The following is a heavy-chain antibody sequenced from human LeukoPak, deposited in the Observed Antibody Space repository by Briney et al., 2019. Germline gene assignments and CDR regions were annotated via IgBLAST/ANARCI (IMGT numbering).Heavy chain of an antibody. J-gene: IGHJ4*02. D-gene: IGHD2-15*01. CDR3: TTEDKYCSGANCGKY. CDR2: IVPDSGGA. Sequence: SVNPSCTISGYTFTNFYVHWVRQAPGQGLEWMGYIVPDSGGADYDQTFQGRVTMTRDKSISTVYMELSSLRSDDTAVYYCTTEDKYCSGANCGKYWGEGTLVTVSS. CDR1: GYTFTNFY. V-gene: IGHV1-2*02.